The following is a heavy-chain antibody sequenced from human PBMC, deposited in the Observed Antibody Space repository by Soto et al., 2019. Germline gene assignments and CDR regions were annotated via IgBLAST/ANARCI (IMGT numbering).Heavy chain of an antibody. CDR1: GDLMNGYY. CDR3: ARDIGGDSKGFFDY. V-gene: IGHV4-59*01. Sequence: SETLSLTCTVSGDLMNGYYWSWIRQPPGKALEWIGYVYDSGSANYNPSLKSRFTMLVDTSKNQFSLKLRSVTAADTAVYYCARDIGGDSKGFFDYWGQGTLVTVSS. CDR2: VYDSGSA. D-gene: IGHD2-21*01. J-gene: IGHJ4*02.